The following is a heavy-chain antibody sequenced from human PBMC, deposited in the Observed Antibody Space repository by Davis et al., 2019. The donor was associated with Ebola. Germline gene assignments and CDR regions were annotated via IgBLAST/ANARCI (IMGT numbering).Heavy chain of an antibody. V-gene: IGHV3-30*03. D-gene: IGHD5-24*01. Sequence: SLKISCAASGFTFSSSGMHWVRQAPGKGLEWVAVISYDGSNKYYADSVKGRFTISRDNSKNTLYLQMNSLRAEDTAVYYCARKMATISHYYYGMDVWGQGTTVTVSS. CDR2: ISYDGSNK. CDR1: GFTFSSSG. CDR3: ARKMATISHYYYGMDV. J-gene: IGHJ6*02.